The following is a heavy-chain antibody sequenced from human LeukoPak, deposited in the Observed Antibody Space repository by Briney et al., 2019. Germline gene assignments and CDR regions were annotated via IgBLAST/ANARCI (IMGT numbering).Heavy chain of an antibody. V-gene: IGHV1-2*02. CDR2: INCNSGGT. D-gene: IGHD4-17*01. J-gene: IGHJ4*02. CDR3: ARDKATVTTPYFDY. CDR1: GYTFTGYY. Sequence: ASVKVSCKASGYTFTGYYLHWERQAPGQGLEWMGWINCNSGGTNYAQKFQGRVTMTRDTSISTVYMELSRLIFDDTAVYYCARDKATVTTPYFDYWGQGTQVTVSS.